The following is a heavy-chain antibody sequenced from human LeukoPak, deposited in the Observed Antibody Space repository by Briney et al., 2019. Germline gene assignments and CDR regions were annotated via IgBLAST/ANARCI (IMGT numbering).Heavy chain of an antibody. J-gene: IGHJ4*02. Sequence: SVKVSCKASGGPFNSYAISWVRQAPGQGLEWMGGLIPIFGTPNYAQKFQGRVTIIADESTSTAYMELSSLRSEDTAVYYCANYDILTGSLRFDYWGQGTLVTVSS. CDR1: GGPFNSYA. D-gene: IGHD3-9*01. CDR2: LIPIFGTP. CDR3: ANYDILTGSLRFDY. V-gene: IGHV1-69*13.